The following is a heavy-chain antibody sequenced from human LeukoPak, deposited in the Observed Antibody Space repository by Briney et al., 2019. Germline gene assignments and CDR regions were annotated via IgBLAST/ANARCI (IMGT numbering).Heavy chain of an antibody. CDR1: GFTFSGST. D-gene: IGHD6-19*01. Sequence: GGSLRLSCAASGFTFSGSTMNWVRQAPGKGLEWVSFISTSSSYIYYADSVRGRFTISRDNAKNSLYLQMNSLRAEDTAVYYCARQQWLDGAFYFDYWGQGTLVTVSS. J-gene: IGHJ4*02. CDR3: ARQQWLDGAFYFDY. CDR2: ISTSSSYI. V-gene: IGHV3-21*01.